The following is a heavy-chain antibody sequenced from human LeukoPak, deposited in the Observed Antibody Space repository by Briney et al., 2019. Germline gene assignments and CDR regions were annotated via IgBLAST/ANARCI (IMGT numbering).Heavy chain of an antibody. D-gene: IGHD3-16*02. Sequence: ASVKVSCKASGYTFTSYDINWVRQATGQGLEWMGWMNPNSGNTGYAQKFQGRVTMTGNTSISTAYMELSSLRSEDTAVYYCARGGSGDYVWGSYRSNWFDPWGQGTLVTVSS. CDR3: ARGGSGDYVWGSYRSNWFDP. V-gene: IGHV1-8*01. J-gene: IGHJ5*02. CDR1: GYTFTSYD. CDR2: MNPNSGNT.